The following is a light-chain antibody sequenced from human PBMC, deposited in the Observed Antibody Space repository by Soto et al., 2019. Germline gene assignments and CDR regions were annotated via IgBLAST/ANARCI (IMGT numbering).Light chain of an antibody. CDR2: DVI. Sequence: QSVLTQPASVSGSPAQSITISCTGTSSDVGGYNYVSWYQQHPGKAPKLMIYDVINRPSGVSNRFSGSKSGNSASLTISGLQAEDEADYYCSSYTSSSTYVVFGGGTKLTVL. V-gene: IGLV2-14*03. CDR3: SSYTSSSTYVV. CDR1: SSDVGGYNY. J-gene: IGLJ2*01.